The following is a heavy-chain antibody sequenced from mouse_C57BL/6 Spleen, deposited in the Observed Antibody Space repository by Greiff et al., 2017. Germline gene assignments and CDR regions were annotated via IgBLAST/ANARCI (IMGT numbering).Heavy chain of an antibody. V-gene: IGHV1-54*01. CDR3: ARGGYYGNSFAY. CDR1: GYAFTNYL. Sequence: VQVVESGAELVRPGASVKVFCKASGYAFTNYLIKWVKPRPGQGLEWIGVINPGSGGTNYNEKFKGKATLTADKSSSTAYMQLSSLTSEDSAVYFCARGGYYGNSFAYWGQGTLVTVSA. D-gene: IGHD2-1*01. J-gene: IGHJ3*01. CDR2: INPGSGGT.